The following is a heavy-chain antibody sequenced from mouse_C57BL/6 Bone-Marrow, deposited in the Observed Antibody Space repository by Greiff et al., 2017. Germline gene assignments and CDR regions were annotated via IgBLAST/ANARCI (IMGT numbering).Heavy chain of an antibody. D-gene: IGHD1-1*02. CDR3: ARSPLWPRGMDY. CDR2: IYIGNGYT. CDR1: GYTFTSYG. J-gene: IGHJ4*01. Sequence: EVQLQQSGAELVRPGSSVKMSCKTSGYTFTSYGINWVKQRPGQGLEWIGYIYIGNGYTKYNEKFKGKATLTSDTSSSTAYMQLSSLTSEDSAIYVCARSPLWPRGMDYWGQGTSVTVSS. V-gene: IGHV1-58*01.